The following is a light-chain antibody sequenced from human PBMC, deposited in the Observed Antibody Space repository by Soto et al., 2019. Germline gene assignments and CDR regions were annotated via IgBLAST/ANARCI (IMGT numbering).Light chain of an antibody. CDR2: GAS. Sequence: EEVITLSPATLSVSTGERATLSCRASESVSSNLAWYQQRPGQAPRLVIYGASTRATGIPARFSGGGSGTDFTLTISRLEPEDFAVYYCQQYGSSPPWTFGQGTKVDIK. CDR3: QQYGSSPPWT. V-gene: IGKV3-15*01. J-gene: IGKJ1*01. CDR1: ESVSSN.